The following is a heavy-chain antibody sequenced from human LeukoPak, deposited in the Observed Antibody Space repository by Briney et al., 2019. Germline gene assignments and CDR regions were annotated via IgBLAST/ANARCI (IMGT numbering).Heavy chain of an antibody. CDR2: INQGGSVK. CDR3: ARVGYSGWNLEY. CDR1: GFTFRSYW. J-gene: IGHJ4*02. V-gene: IGHV3-7*01. D-gene: IGHD5-12*01. Sequence: GGSLRLSCAASGFTFRSYWMSWVRQAPGKGLEWVANINQGGSVKYYVDSVKGRFTISRDDAKNSLCAQMNSLRDEDTAVYYCARVGYSGWNLEYWGQGTLVTVSS.